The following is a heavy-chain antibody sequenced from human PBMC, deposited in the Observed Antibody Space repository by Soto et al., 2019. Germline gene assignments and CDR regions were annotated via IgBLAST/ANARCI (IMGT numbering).Heavy chain of an antibody. CDR1: GFTVSSNY. CDR2: IYSGGST. V-gene: IGHV3-53*04. CDR3: ARGRRDYSYYYYYMDV. D-gene: IGHD2-15*01. J-gene: IGHJ6*03. Sequence: EVQLVESGGGLVQPGGSLRLSCAASGFTVSSNYMSWVRQAPGKGLEWVSVIYSGGSTYYADSVKGRFTISRHNSKNTLYLQMNNLRAEDTAVYYCARGRRDYSYYYYYMDVWGNGTTVTVSS.